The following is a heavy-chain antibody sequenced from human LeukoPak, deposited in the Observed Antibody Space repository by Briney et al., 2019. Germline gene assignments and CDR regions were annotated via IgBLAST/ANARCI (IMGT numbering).Heavy chain of an antibody. CDR2: ISGSGGST. V-gene: IGHV3-23*01. J-gene: IGHJ5*02. CDR1: GFTFSSYG. D-gene: IGHD1-26*01. Sequence: PGGSLRLSCAASGFTFSSYGIHWVRQAPGKGLEWVSAISGSGGSTYYADSVKGRFTISRDNSKNTLYLQMNSLRAEDTAVYYCAKDRKSATTLFWFDPWGQGTLVTVSS. CDR3: AKDRKSATTLFWFDP.